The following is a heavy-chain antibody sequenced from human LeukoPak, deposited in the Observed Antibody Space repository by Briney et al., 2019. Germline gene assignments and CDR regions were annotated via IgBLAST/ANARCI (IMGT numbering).Heavy chain of an antibody. Sequence: SETLSLTCTVSGGSISRHYWSWIRQPPGKGLEWIGYIYYSGSTNYNPSLKSRVTISVDTSKNQFSLKLSSVTAADTAVYYCERVAENWFDPWGQGTLVTVSS. CDR2: IYYSGST. V-gene: IGHV4-59*11. CDR3: ERVAENWFDP. J-gene: IGHJ5*02. CDR1: GGSISRHY.